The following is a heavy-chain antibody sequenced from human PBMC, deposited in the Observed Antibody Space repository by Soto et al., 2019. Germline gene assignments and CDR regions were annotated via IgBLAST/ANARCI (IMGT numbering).Heavy chain of an antibody. CDR2: IMNSGAGT. D-gene: IGHD6-25*01. CDR3: AKDQVSGYSSGRTMDV. J-gene: IGHJ6*02. CDR1: GFPFSTYA. Sequence: GGSLRLSCAASGFPFSTYAMSWVRQAPGRGLEWVSTIMNSGAGTYYPDSMMGRFTNARDNSKNTVYLQMNSLRAEDTAVYYCAKDQVSGYSSGRTMDVWGQGTTVTVP. V-gene: IGHV3-23*01.